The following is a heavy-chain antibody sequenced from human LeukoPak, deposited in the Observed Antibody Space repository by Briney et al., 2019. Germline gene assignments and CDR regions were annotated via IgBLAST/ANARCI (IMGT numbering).Heavy chain of an antibody. CDR3: ARGDWGRYFDY. D-gene: IGHD3-16*01. CDR2: INPSGGST. J-gene: IGHJ4*02. V-gene: IGHV1-46*01. CDR1: GYTFTGYF. Sequence: ASVKVSCKASGYTFTGYFMHWVRQAPGQGLEWMGIINPSGGSTSYAQKFQGRVTMTRNTSTSTVYMELSSLRSEDTAVYYCARGDWGRYFDYWGQGTLVTVSS.